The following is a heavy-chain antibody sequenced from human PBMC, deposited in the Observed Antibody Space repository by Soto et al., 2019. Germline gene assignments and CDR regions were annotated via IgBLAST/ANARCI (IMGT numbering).Heavy chain of an antibody. J-gene: IGHJ4*02. Sequence: GGSLRLACAASGFTFSSYAMSWVRQAPGKGREWVSTISGSGGGTYYADSMKGRFTISRDNSKNTLYLQMYSLRVEDTAVYYCARESDHWGQGTLVTVSS. V-gene: IGHV3-23*01. CDR1: GFTFSSYA. CDR2: ISGSGGGT. CDR3: ARESDH.